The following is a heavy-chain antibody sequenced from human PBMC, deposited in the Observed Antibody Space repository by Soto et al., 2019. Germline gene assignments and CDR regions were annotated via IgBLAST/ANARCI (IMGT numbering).Heavy chain of an antibody. CDR3: ARVGRYYDDSSGYSWLDY. CDR1: GYTFTSYA. V-gene: IGHV1-3*01. D-gene: IGHD3-22*01. J-gene: IGHJ4*02. CDR2: INAGNGNT. Sequence: ASVKVSCKASGYTFTSYAMHWVRQAPGQRLEWMGWINAGNGNTKYSQKFQGRVTITRDTSASTAYMELSSLRSEDTAVYYCARVGRYYDDSSGYSWLDYWGQGTLVTVSS.